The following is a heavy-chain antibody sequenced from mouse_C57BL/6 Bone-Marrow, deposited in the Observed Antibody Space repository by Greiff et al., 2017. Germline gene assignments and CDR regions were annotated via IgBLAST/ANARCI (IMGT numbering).Heavy chain of an antibody. Sequence: QVQLQQPGAELVKPGASVKLSCKASGYTFTSYWMHWVKQRPGQGLEWIGMIHPNSGSTNYNEKFKSKATLTVDKSSSTAYMQLRSLTSEDSAVYYCARGGFDDYDGRFAYWGQGTLVTVSA. CDR2: IHPNSGST. CDR1: GYTFTSYW. J-gene: IGHJ3*01. V-gene: IGHV1-64*01. D-gene: IGHD2-4*01. CDR3: ARGGFDDYDGRFAY.